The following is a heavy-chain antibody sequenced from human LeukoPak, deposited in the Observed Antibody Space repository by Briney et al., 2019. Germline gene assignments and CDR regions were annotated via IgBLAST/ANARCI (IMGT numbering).Heavy chain of an antibody. V-gene: IGHV3-30*02. D-gene: IGHD3-22*01. Sequence: PGGSLRLSCAASGFTFSSYGMHWVRQAPGEGLEWVAFIRYDGSNNYYADSVKGRFTISRDNAKNSLYLQMNNLRAEDTAVYYCAKTLLDSSGYYYAGSDYWGQGILVTVST. CDR1: GFTFSSYG. CDR3: AKTLLDSSGYYYAGSDY. CDR2: IRYDGSNN. J-gene: IGHJ4*02.